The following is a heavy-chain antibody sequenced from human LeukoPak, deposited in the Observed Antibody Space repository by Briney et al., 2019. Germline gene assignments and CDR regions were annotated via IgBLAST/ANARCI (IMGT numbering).Heavy chain of an antibody. D-gene: IGHD3-3*01. V-gene: IGHV3-7*01. J-gene: IGHJ6*02. CDR1: GFTFSSYW. CDR2: IKQDGSEK. CDR3: ARLDDFWSGEDYYNYGMDV. Sequence: GGSLRLSCAASGFTFSSYWMSWVRQAPGKGLEWVANIKQDGSEKYYVDSVKGRFAISRDNAKNSLYLQMNSLRAEDTAVYYCARLDDFWSGEDYYNYGMDVWGQGTTVTVPS.